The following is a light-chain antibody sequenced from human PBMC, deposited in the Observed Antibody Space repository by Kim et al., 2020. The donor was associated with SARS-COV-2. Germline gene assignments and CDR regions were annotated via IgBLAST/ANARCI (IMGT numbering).Light chain of an antibody. J-gene: IGLJ3*02. CDR3: YSAADNNLRV. V-gene: IGLV3-27*01. CDR1: VLAKKY. CDR2: KDS. Sequence: VSPGQPARITCSGDVLAKKYARWFQQPPGQAPVLVIYKDSERPSGIPERFSGSSSGTTVTLTISGAQVEDEADYYCYSAADNNLRVFGGGTQLTVL.